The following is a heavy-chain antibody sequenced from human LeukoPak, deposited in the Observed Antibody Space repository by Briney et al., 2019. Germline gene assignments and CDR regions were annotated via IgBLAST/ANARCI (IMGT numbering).Heavy chain of an antibody. CDR1: GFTFSSYA. Sequence: GGSLRLSCAASGFTFSSYAMSWVRQTPGKGLEWVSAISGSGGSTYYADSVKGRFTISRDNSKNTLYLQMNSLRAEDTAVYYCARDLGYGGNSGDYWGQGTLVTVSS. V-gene: IGHV3-23*01. CDR3: ARDLGYGGNSGDY. D-gene: IGHD4-23*01. CDR2: ISGSGGST. J-gene: IGHJ4*02.